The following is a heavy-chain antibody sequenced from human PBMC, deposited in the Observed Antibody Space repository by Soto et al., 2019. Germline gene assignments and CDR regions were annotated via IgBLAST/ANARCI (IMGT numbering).Heavy chain of an antibody. J-gene: IGHJ4*02. CDR1: GFTFSSYA. Sequence: QVQLVESGGGVVQPGRSLRLSCAASGFTFSSYAMHWVRQAPGKGLEWVAVISYDGSNKYYADSVKGRFTISRDNSKNPAYLQMNRLRAEDTAVYYCASWQYYDYVWGSYRYMGDDYWGQGTLVTVSS. V-gene: IGHV3-30-3*01. CDR3: ASWQYYDYVWGSYRYMGDDY. CDR2: ISYDGSNK. D-gene: IGHD3-16*02.